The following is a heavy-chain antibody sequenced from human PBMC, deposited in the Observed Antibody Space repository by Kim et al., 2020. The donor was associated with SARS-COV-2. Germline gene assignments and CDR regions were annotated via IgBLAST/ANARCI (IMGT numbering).Heavy chain of an antibody. V-gene: IGHV3-23*01. CDR1: SSTFSSYA. CDR3: AKDQEMSLTARYSGLVV. CDR2: ISGTGSPT. J-gene: IGHJ6*04. D-gene: IGHD2-21*02. Sequence: GGSLRLSCAATSSTFSSYAMTWVRQAPGKGLEWVSGISGTGSPTAYTDSVKGRFTISRDNVKNILYLEMNSLRAGDTAVYYCAKDQEMSLTARYSGLVVWGGGTAVTVPS.